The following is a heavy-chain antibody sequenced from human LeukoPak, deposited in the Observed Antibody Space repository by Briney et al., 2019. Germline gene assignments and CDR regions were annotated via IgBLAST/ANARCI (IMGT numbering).Heavy chain of an antibody. V-gene: IGHV4-39*01. CDR2: IYYSGST. CDR1: GGSLSSSINY. Sequence: SETLSLTCTVSGGSLSSSINYWGWIRQPPGKGLEWIGSIYYSGSTYYNPSLKSRVTIFVDTSKNQFSLKLNSVTAADTAVYYCTRHIGWTFDYWGQGTLVTVSS. CDR3: TRHIGWTFDY. J-gene: IGHJ4*02. D-gene: IGHD6-19*01.